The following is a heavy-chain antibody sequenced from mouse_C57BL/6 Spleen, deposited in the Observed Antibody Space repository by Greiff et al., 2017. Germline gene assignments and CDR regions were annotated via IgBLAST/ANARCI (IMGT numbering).Heavy chain of an antibody. Sequence: EVQLQQSGPELVKPGASVKISCKASGYSFTGYYMNWVKQSPEKSLEWIGEINPSTGGTTYNQKFKAKATLTVDKSSSTAYMQLKSLTSEDSAVYYCARVGTTVNWYFDVWGTGTTVTVSS. J-gene: IGHJ1*03. CDR3: ARVGTTVNWYFDV. CDR1: GYSFTGYY. V-gene: IGHV1-42*01. CDR2: INPSTGGT. D-gene: IGHD1-1*01.